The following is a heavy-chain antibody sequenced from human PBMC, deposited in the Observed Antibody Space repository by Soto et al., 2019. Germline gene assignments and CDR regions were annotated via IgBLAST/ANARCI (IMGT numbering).Heavy chain of an antibody. Sequence: QVQLVESGGGLVKPGGSLRLSCAVSGVTFSDYYMTWIRQAPGKGMEWVSYISSSTRHTNYADSVKDRCTISRDNAKNSLFLHMNSLRAEDTAVYYCARGRGAAADYFDFWGQGTLVTVAS. J-gene: IGHJ4*02. CDR1: GVTFSDYY. CDR2: ISSSTRHT. CDR3: ARGRGAAADYFDF. D-gene: IGHD6-13*01. V-gene: IGHV3-11*05.